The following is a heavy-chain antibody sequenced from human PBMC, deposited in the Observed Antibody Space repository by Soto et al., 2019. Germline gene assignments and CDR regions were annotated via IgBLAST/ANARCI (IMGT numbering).Heavy chain of an antibody. Sequence: EVQLVESGGGLVQPGGSLRLSCSASGFTFSRYAMNWVRQAPGKGLEYVSGISTGGDSTYYADSVRGRFTISRDNSKNSLYLEMNSLRADDTAVYVCVKSARCEDDDLGQGTLVTVSS. CDR2: ISTGGDST. CDR3: VKSARCEDDD. CDR1: GFTFSRYA. V-gene: IGHV3-64D*08. J-gene: IGHJ4*02. D-gene: IGHD2-2*01.